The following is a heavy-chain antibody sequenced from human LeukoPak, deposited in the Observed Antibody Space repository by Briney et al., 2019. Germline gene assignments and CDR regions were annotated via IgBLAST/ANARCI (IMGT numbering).Heavy chain of an antibody. D-gene: IGHD2-21*02. CDR3: GKSHHVTAIDY. Sequence: GGSLRLSCAASGFTFSSYGMTWVRQAPGKGLEWVSAISGSGGSTYYADSVKGRFTISRDNSKNTLYLQMNSLRAEDTAVYYCGKSHHVTAIDYWGQGTLVTVSS. CDR1: GFTFSSYG. CDR2: ISGSGGST. J-gene: IGHJ4*02. V-gene: IGHV3-23*01.